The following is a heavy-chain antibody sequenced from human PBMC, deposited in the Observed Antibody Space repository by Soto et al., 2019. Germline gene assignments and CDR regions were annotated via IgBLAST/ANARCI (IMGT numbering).Heavy chain of an antibody. Sequence: EVQLLESGGGLVQPGGSLRLSCAASGFTFSSYAMSWVRQAPGKGLEWVSAISGSGGSTYYADSVKGRFTISRDNSKNTLYLQMNSLRAEDTAVYYCAKDPLTSRYFDWLTNFDHWGQGTLVTVSS. V-gene: IGHV3-23*01. CDR3: AKDPLTSRYFDWLTNFDH. CDR1: GFTFSSYA. J-gene: IGHJ4*02. CDR2: ISGSGGST. D-gene: IGHD3-9*01.